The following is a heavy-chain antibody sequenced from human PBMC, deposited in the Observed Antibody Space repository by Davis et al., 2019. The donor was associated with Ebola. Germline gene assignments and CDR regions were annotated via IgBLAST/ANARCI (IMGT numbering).Heavy chain of an antibody. CDR2: INPSGTST. Sequence: ASVKVSCKASGYTFTDYNIHWMRQAPGQGLEWMGKINPSGTSTSYAQKFQGRVTMTRDTSISTVYMELSSLRYDDTADYYCARGHNYAHEYWGQGTLVTVSS. V-gene: IGHV1-46*01. J-gene: IGHJ4*02. CDR3: ARGHNYAHEY. D-gene: IGHD4-11*01. CDR1: GYTFTDYN.